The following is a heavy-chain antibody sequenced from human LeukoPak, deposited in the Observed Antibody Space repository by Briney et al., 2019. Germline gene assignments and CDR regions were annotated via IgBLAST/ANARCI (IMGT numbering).Heavy chain of an antibody. D-gene: IGHD2/OR15-2a*01. J-gene: IGHJ4*02. CDR1: GGSISSYY. CDR2: IYYSGST. V-gene: IGHV4-59*01. CDR3: ARGAISYLDY. Sequence: SETLSLTCTVSGGSISSYYWSWVRQPRGKGLEGIGYIYYSGSTNYNPSPKSPVTISLDTSKNQFSLKLSSVTAADTAVYYCARGAISYLDYWGQGTLVTVSS.